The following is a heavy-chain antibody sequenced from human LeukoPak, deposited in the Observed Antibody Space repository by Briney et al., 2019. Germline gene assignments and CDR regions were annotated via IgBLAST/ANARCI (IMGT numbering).Heavy chain of an antibody. J-gene: IGHJ4*02. D-gene: IGHD5-12*01. CDR1: GFTFSNYG. CDR2: IWYDGSNK. Sequence: GGSLRLSCAASGFTFSNYGMHCVRQAPGKGVEWVALIWYDGSNKYYADSVQGRFIISRDNSKNTLYLQMNSLRAEDTAVYYCAREMGLNIVATFGYWGQGTLVTVSS. V-gene: IGHV3-33*01. CDR3: AREMGLNIVATFGY.